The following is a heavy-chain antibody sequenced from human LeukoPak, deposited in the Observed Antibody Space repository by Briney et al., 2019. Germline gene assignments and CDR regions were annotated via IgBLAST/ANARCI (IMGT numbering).Heavy chain of an antibody. V-gene: IGHV3-48*01. D-gene: IGHD5-18*01. CDR3: AKGRGYSYGEEYY. CDR2: ISSSSSTI. Sequence: GGSLRLSCAASGFTFSDYSMNWVRQAPGKGLEWVSYISSSSSTIHYADSVKGRFTISRDNAKNSLYLQMNSLRAEDTAVYYCAKGRGYSYGEEYYWGQGTLVTVSS. J-gene: IGHJ4*02. CDR1: GFTFSDYS.